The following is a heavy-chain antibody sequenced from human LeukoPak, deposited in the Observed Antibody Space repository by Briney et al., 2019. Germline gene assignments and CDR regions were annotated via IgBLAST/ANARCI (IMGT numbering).Heavy chain of an antibody. D-gene: IGHD6-6*01. CDR1: GGSISSSSYY. Sequence: SETLSLTCTVSGGSISSSSYYWGWIRRPPGKGLEWIGSIYYSGNTYYNPSLKSRVTISVDTSKNQFSLKLSSVTAADTAVYYCVAEARGGIAAWFDPWGQGTLVTVSS. V-gene: IGHV4-39*01. CDR3: VAEARGGIAAWFDP. J-gene: IGHJ5*02. CDR2: IYYSGNT.